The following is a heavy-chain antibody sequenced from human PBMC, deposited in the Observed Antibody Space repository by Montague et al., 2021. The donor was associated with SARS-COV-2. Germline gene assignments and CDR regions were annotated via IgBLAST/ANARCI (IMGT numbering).Heavy chain of an antibody. CDR2: IYNSGST. Sequence: SETLSLTCTVSGGSISGYYWSWFRQSPGKGLEWIGRIYNSGSTSYNPSLKSRVTMSVDTSKNQFSLKLSSVTAADTAVYYCVRDQVRSNCNYSDFWGQGTLVTVSS. D-gene: IGHD1-1*01. V-gene: IGHV4-4*07. J-gene: IGHJ4*02. CDR3: VRDQVRSNCNYSDF. CDR1: GGSISGYY.